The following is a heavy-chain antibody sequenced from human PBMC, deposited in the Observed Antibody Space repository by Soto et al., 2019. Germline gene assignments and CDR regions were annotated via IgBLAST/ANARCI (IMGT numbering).Heavy chain of an antibody. V-gene: IGHV1-2*02. Sequence: ALVKGSCKASGYSFMCYERQWERQAPGQGLEWMGWMTTGSGGTMNAQKFQSRITMTRDTSISTAYMELSRLRSDGTSVYCYMRSYRTGGLVPTAPWGQGTAVAVSS. J-gene: IGHJ6*02. CDR1: GYSFMCYE. CDR3: MRSYRTGGLVPTAP. CDR2: MTTGSGGT. D-gene: IGHD3-16*02.